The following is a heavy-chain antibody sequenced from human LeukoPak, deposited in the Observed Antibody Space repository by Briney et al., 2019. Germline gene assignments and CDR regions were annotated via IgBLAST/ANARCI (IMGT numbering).Heavy chain of an antibody. D-gene: IGHD3-10*01. CDR3: AKWLHGSGSYYFDY. CDR2: MSAGGKST. J-gene: IGHJ4*02. CDR1: GFSSYA. V-gene: IGHV3-23*01. Sequence: PGGSLRLSCAASGFSSYAMSWVRQAPAKGLEWVSGMSAGGKSTYYADSVKGRFTISRDNSNTTLYLQMNSLRAEDTAVYYCAKWLHGSGSYYFDYWGQGTLVTVSS.